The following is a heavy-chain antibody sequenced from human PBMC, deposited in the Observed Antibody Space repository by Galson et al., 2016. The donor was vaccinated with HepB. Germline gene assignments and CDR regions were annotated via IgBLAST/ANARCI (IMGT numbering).Heavy chain of an antibody. J-gene: IGHJ4*02. V-gene: IGHV3-64D*06. D-gene: IGHD6-6*01. CDR3: VRDFAVKGSNLAARKFDY. CDR2: ISGNGLNT. CDR1: GFTFSIYA. Sequence: SLRLSCAASGFTFSIYAMHWVRQAPGKGLEYVSAISGNGLNTYYADSVKGRFTISRDSPKNTLYLQMSGLRAEDTAVYYCVRDFAVKGSNLAARKFDYWGQGTLVAVSS.